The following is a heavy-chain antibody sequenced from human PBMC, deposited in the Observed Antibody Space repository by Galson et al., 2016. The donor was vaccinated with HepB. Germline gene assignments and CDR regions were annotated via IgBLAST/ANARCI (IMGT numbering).Heavy chain of an antibody. CDR2: ISFDGSNK. J-gene: IGHJ4*02. CDR3: ANGYSSDWYQGGIDD. V-gene: IGHV3-30*18. D-gene: IGHD6-19*01. CDR1: GFTFSSYD. Sequence: SLRLSCAASGFTFSSYDMHWVRQAPGKGLEWVALISFDGSNKYYADSVKGRFTISRDSSKKTLYLQVNSLTANDTAVYYCANGYSSDWYQGGIDDWGQGTLVTVSS.